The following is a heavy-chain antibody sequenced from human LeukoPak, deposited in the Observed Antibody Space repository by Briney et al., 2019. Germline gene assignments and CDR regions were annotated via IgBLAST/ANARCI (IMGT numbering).Heavy chain of an antibody. V-gene: IGHV4-59*08. D-gene: IGHD2-15*01. CDR3: ARRPAYCSGGICYVRAFDI. J-gene: IGHJ3*02. CDR1: VASISSYY. Sequence: SETLSLTCTVSVASISSYYWSWIRQPPGKGLEWIVYIFNSGSTSYNPSLKSRVSISEDTSKNHFSLRLSSVSAADTAVYYCARRPAYCSGGICYVRAFDIWGQGTMVTVSS. CDR2: IFNSGST.